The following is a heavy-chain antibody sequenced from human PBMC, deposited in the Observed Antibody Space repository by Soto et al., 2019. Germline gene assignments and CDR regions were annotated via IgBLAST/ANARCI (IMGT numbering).Heavy chain of an antibody. CDR3: AKEGDVVDYAGENWFDS. CDR2: INSDGSHT. CDR1: GFTFFAYW. D-gene: IGHD4-17*01. J-gene: IGHJ5*01. Sequence: EVQLVESGGGLVQPGGSLRLSCAASGFTFFAYWIHWVRQVPGKGLGWVSRINSDGSHTSYADSVRGRFTISRDNSKNKVYLQMDSRTAEDTAVYYCAKEGDVVDYAGENWFDSWGQGSLVTVSS. V-gene: IGHV3-74*01.